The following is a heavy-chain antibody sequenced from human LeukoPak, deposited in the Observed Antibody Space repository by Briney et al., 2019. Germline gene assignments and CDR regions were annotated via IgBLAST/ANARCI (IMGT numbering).Heavy chain of an antibody. Sequence: GGSLRLSCAVSGFTFSRYWVHWVRQTPGRGLVWVSRINNDGSDTTYADSVKGRFTISRDNSKNTLYLQMNSLRAEDTAVYYCTRGGLNHAFDIWGQGTMVTVSA. J-gene: IGHJ3*02. V-gene: IGHV3-74*03. CDR1: GFTFSRYW. D-gene: IGHD3/OR15-3a*01. CDR3: TRGGLNHAFDI. CDR2: INNDGSDT.